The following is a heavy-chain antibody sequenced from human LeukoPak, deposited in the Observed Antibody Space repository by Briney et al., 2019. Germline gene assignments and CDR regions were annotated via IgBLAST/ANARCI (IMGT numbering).Heavy chain of an antibody. CDR1: GFTFSSYG. J-gene: IGHJ4*02. V-gene: IGHV3-30*03. CDR3: TTDKNYDFWSAFDY. Sequence: PGRSLRLSCAASGFTFSSYGMHWVRQAPGKGLEWVAVISYDGSNKYYADSVKGRFTISRDNSKNTLYLQMNSLKTEDTAVYYCTTDKNYDFWSAFDYWGQGTLVTVSS. CDR2: ISYDGSNK. D-gene: IGHD3-3*01.